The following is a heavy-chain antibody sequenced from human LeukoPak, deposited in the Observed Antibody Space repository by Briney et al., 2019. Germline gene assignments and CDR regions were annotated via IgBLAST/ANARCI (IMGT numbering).Heavy chain of an antibody. CDR3: ARLRYSSSWYV. V-gene: IGHV4-38-2*02. CDR2: IYHSGST. Sequence: SETLSLTCTVSAYSISSGYYWGWIRQPPGKGLEWIGEIYHSGSTNYNPSLKSRVTISVDKSKNQFSLKLSSVTAADTAVYYCARLRYSSSWYVWGQGTLVTVSS. J-gene: IGHJ4*02. D-gene: IGHD6-13*01. CDR1: AYSISSGYY.